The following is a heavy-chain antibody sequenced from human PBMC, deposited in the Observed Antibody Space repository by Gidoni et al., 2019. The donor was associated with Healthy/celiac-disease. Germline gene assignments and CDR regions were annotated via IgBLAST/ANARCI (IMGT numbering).Heavy chain of an antibody. V-gene: IGHV4-39*01. J-gene: IGHJ4*02. CDR1: DLSISSCSYY. Sequence: QLQLQSSLPGLVKPSATLSLICTLSDLSISSCSYYWGWMRQPPGKGLEWIGSIYFSGSTYYNPCIKSRVTISVDTSKNQFSLELSSVTAADTAVYYCARHDYYDSSGYYGFDYWGQGTLVTVSS. D-gene: IGHD3-22*01. CDR2: IYFSGST. CDR3: ARHDYYDSSGYYGFDY.